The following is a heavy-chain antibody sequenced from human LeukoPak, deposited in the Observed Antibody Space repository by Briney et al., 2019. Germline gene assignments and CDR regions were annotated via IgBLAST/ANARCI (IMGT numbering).Heavy chain of an antibody. CDR1: GFIFSSYE. J-gene: IGHJ5*02. Sequence: GGSLRLSCAASGFIFSSYETNWVRQAPGKGLEWVSYISSGGSIIYYADSVRGRFTISRDNAKNSLYLQMNSLRAEDTAVYYCARGPIAARPGFENWFDPWGQGTLVTVSS. CDR3: ARGPIAARPGFENWFDP. CDR2: ISSGGSII. V-gene: IGHV3-48*03. D-gene: IGHD6-6*01.